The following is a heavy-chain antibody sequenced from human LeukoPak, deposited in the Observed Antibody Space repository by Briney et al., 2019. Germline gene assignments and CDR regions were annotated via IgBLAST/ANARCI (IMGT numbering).Heavy chain of an antibody. CDR3: ARGTYSSGWYEMDY. J-gene: IGHJ4*02. V-gene: IGHV1-69*04. CDR1: GGTFSSYA. CDR2: IIPILGIA. D-gene: IGHD6-19*01. Sequence: ASVKVSCKASGGTFSSYAISWVRQAPGQGLEWMGRIIPILGIANYAQRFQGRVTITADKSTSTAYMELSSLRSEDTAVYYCARGTYSSGWYEMDYWGQGTLVTVSS.